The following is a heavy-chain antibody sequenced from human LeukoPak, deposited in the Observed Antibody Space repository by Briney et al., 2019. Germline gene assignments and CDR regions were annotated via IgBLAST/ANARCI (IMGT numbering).Heavy chain of an antibody. Sequence: ASVKVSCKASGYTFTSYDINWVRQATGQGLEWMGWMNPNSGNTGYAQKFQGRVTMTRNTSISTAYMELSSLRSDDTAVYYCARELLVVRAFDIWGQGTMVTVSS. J-gene: IGHJ3*02. CDR3: ARELLVVRAFDI. CDR2: MNPNSGNT. CDR1: GYTFTSYD. V-gene: IGHV1-8*01. D-gene: IGHD2-21*01.